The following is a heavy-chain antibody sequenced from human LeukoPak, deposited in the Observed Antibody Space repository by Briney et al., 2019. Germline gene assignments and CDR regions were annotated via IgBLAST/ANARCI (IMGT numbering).Heavy chain of an antibody. Sequence: PSQTLSLTCTVSGGSISSHYWSWIRQPPGKGLEWIGYIYYSGSTNYNPSLKSRVTISVDTSKNQFSLKLSSVTAADTAVYYCARGAGLTYYYDSSGYYFDYWGQGTLVTVSS. J-gene: IGHJ4*02. D-gene: IGHD3-22*01. CDR1: GGSISSHY. CDR2: IYYSGST. CDR3: ARGAGLTYYYDSSGYYFDY. V-gene: IGHV4-59*11.